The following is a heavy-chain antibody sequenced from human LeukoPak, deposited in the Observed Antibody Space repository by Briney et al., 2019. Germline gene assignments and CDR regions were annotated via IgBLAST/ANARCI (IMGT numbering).Heavy chain of an antibody. CDR1: GGSFSGYY. V-gene: IGHV4-34*01. D-gene: IGHD6-13*01. CDR2: INHSGST. CDR3: ARGVSKGIAAAGESDY. J-gene: IGHJ4*02. Sequence: SETLSLTCAVYGGSFSGYYWSWIRQPPGKGLEWIGEINHSGSTNYNPSLKSRVTISVDTSKNQFSLKLSSVTAADTAVYYCARGVSKGIAAAGESDYWGQGTLVTVSS.